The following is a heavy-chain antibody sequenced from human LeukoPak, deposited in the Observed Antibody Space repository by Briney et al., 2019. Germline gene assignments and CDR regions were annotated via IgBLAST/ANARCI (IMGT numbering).Heavy chain of an antibody. CDR3: AKSWGLTGYLDY. V-gene: IGHV3-21*01. CDR2: ISSSSSYI. D-gene: IGHD3-9*01. Sequence: PGGSLRLSCAASGFTFSSYSMNWVRQAPGKGLEWVSSISSSSSYIYYADSVKGRFTISRDNAKNSLYLQMNSLRAEDTAVYYCAKSWGLTGYLDYWGQGTLVTVSS. J-gene: IGHJ4*02. CDR1: GFTFSSYS.